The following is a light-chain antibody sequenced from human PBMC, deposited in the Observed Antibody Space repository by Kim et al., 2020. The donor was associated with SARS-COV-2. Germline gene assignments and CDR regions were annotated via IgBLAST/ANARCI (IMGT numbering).Light chain of an antibody. CDR2: AVS. CDR3: SSYTRSSTNYV. V-gene: IGLV2-14*03. CDR1: SSDVGSYTY. Sequence: QSITISCTGTSSDVGSYTYVSWYQQHPGKAPKLMIYAVSNRPSGVSNRFSGSKSGNTASLTISGLQAEDEADYYCSSYTRSSTNYVFGTGTKVTVL. J-gene: IGLJ1*01.